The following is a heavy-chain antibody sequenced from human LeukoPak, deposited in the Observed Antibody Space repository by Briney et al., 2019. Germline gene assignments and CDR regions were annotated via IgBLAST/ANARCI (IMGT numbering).Heavy chain of an antibody. CDR1: GFTFSTYT. CDR2: ISSSGTFI. CDR3: ARAVAPAAIEEAFGF. Sequence: GGSLRLSCAASGFTFSTYTMNWVRQAPGMGLEWVSSISSSGTFIYYADSVKGRFTISRDNAKNSLFLQMNTLRAGDTAVYYCARAVAPAAIEEAFGFWGQGTLVSVSS. D-gene: IGHD2-2*02. V-gene: IGHV3-21*06. J-gene: IGHJ3*01.